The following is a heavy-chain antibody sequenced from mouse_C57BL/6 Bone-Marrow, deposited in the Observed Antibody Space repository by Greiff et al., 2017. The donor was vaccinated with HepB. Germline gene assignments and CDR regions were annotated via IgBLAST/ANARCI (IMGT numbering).Heavy chain of an antibody. V-gene: IGHV1-69*01. Sequence: VQLQQSGAELVMPGASVKLSCKASGYTFTSYWMHWVKQRPGQGLEWIGEIDPSDSYTNYNQKFKGKSTLTVDKSSSTAYMQLSSLTSEDSAVYYCARKGSSGYVDYWGQGTTLTVSS. CDR3: ARKGSSGYVDY. CDR2: IDPSDSYT. CDR1: GYTFTSYW. J-gene: IGHJ2*01. D-gene: IGHD3-2*02.